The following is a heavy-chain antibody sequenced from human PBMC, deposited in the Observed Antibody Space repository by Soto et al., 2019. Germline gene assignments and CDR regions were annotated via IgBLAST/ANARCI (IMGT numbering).Heavy chain of an antibody. Sequence: ASVKVSCKASGYTFTNNDVSWVRQATGQGLEWMGWMNPGSGDTGYAQKFQGRVTMTRDISIATAYMELNSLTSEDTAIYYCARMESFGSLNWFDPWGQGTLLTLSS. CDR2: MNPGSGDT. V-gene: IGHV1-8*02. J-gene: IGHJ5*02. CDR3: ARMESFGSLNWFDP. D-gene: IGHD5-18*01. CDR1: GYTFTNND.